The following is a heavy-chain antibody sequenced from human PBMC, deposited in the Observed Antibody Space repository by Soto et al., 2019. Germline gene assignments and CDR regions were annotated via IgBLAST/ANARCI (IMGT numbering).Heavy chain of an antibody. CDR2: IYHSGGT. CDR1: GYSISSGYY. D-gene: IGHD3-22*01. Sequence: SETLSLTCAASGYSISSGYYWGCIRQPPGKGLEWIGSIYHSGGTYYNPSLKSRVTISVDTSKNQFSLKLSSVTAADTAVYYCARDDYYDSSGYLGGAFDIWGQGTMVTVSS. J-gene: IGHJ3*02. CDR3: ARDDYYDSSGYLGGAFDI. V-gene: IGHV4-38-2*02.